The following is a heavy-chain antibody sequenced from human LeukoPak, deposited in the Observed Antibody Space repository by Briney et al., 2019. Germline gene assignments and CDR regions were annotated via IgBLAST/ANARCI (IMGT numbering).Heavy chain of an antibody. J-gene: IGHJ4*02. CDR3: AGVAARYYFDY. V-gene: IGHV4-34*01. CDR2: INHSGST. D-gene: IGHD2-15*01. Sequence: SETLSLTCAVYGGSFSGYYWSWIRQPPGKGLEWIGEINHSGSTNYNPSLKSRVTISVDTSKNQFSLKLSSVTAADTAVYYCAGVAARYYFDYWGQGTLVTVSS. CDR1: GGSFSGYY.